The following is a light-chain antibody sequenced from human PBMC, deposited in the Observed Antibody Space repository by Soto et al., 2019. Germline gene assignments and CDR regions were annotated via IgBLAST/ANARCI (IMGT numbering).Light chain of an antibody. CDR1: SSDVGGYNY. CDR3: NSYTTSNTRQIV. J-gene: IGLJ1*01. Sequence: QSALTQPASVSGSPGQSITISCTGTSSDVGGYNYVSWYQQHPGKAPKFMIYDVSNRPSGVSTRFSGSKSGNTASLNISGLQAEDEADYYCNSYTTSNTRQIVFGTGTKLTVL. CDR2: DVS. V-gene: IGLV2-14*01.